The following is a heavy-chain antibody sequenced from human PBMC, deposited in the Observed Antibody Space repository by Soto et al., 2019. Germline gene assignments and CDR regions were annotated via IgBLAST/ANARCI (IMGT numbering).Heavy chain of an antibody. CDR3: TTDSYSTMIVVPFHY. CDR1: GFTFSNAW. CDR2: IKSKTDGGKK. Sequence: EVQLVESGGGLVQPGGSLRLSCAASGFTFSNAWINWVRQAPGKGLEWVGRIKSKTDGGKKDFAAPVKGRFAISRADSKNMVYLQMNSLKTEATVIYHCTTDSYSTMIVVPFHYWGHGTLVTVSS. J-gene: IGHJ4*01. D-gene: IGHD3-22*01. V-gene: IGHV3-15*07.